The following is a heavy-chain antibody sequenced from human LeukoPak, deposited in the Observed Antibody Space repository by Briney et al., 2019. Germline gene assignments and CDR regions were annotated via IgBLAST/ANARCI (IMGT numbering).Heavy chain of an antibody. J-gene: IGHJ4*02. CDR3: VKDRGYSTFDY. Sequence: GGSLRLSCEASGFLFSNSWMSWVRQAPRKGLEWVANMNQDGSGRNYVDSVKGRLTISRDNAKGSLYLQMNGLRAEDTAVYFCVKDRGYSTFDYWGQGTLVTVSS. D-gene: IGHD4-23*01. V-gene: IGHV3-7*03. CDR1: GFLFSNSW. CDR2: MNQDGSGR.